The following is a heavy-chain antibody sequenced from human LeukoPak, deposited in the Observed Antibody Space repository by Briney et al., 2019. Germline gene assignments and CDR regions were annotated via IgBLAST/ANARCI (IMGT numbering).Heavy chain of an antibody. CDR2: IYSGGST. J-gene: IGHJ6*02. CDR3: ARPPLGYYDILTGHYYYYGMDV. V-gene: IGHV3-66*01. D-gene: IGHD3-9*01. Sequence: GGSLRLSCAASGFTVSSNYMSWVRQAPGKGLEWVSVIYSGGSTYYADSVKGRFTISRDNAKNSLYLQMNSLRAEDTAVYYCARPPLGYYDILTGHYYYYGMDVWGQGTTVTVSS. CDR1: GFTVSSNY.